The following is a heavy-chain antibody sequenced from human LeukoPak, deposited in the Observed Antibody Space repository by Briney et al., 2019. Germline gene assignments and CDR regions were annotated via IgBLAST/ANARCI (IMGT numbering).Heavy chain of an antibody. Sequence: SETLSLTCTVSGGSISSSTYYWGWIRQPPGKGLEWIGSIYYSGCTSYNPSLKSRATISVDTSKNQFSLKLDSVTAADTAVYYCARNASDSGTSYFDYWGQGTLVTVSS. CDR3: ARNASDSGTSYFDY. CDR2: IYYSGCT. D-gene: IGHD1-26*01. V-gene: IGHV4-39*01. J-gene: IGHJ4*02. CDR1: GGSISSSTYY.